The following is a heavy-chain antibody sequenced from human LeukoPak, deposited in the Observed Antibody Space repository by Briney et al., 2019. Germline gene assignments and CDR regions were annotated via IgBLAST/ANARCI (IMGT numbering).Heavy chain of an antibody. CDR2: IIPIFGTA. J-gene: IGHJ5*02. CDR1: GGTFSSYA. D-gene: IGHD3-9*01. V-gene: IGHV1-69*05. CDR3: ARDSYDILTGYFQDAWFDP. Sequence: ASVKVSCKASGGTFSSYAIRWVRQAPGQGLEWMGGIIPIFGTANYAQKFQGRVTITTDESTSTAYMELSSLRSEDTAVYYCARDSYDILTGYFQDAWFDPWGQGTLVTVSS.